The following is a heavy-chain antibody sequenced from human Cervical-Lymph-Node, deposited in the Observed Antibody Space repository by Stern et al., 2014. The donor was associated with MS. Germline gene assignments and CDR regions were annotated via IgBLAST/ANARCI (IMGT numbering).Heavy chain of an antibody. CDR3: ARDQRYSYGRFTGFDY. CDR2: IWYDGSNK. V-gene: IGHV3-33*01. J-gene: IGHJ4*02. Sequence: VHLVESGGGVVQPGRSLRLSCAASGFTFSSYGMHWVRQAPGKGLEWVAVIWYDGSNKYYADSVKGRFTISRDNSKNTLYLQMNSLRAEDTAVYYCARDQRYSYGRFTGFDYWGQGTLVTVSS. CDR1: GFTFSSYG. D-gene: IGHD5-18*01.